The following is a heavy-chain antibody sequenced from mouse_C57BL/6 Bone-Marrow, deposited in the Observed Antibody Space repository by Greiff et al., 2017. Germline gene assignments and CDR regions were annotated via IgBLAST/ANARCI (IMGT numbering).Heavy chain of an antibody. CDR1: GYTFTSYW. J-gene: IGHJ1*03. Sequence: QVQLQQPGAELVRPGSSVKLSCKASGYTFTSYWMDWVKQRPGQGLEWIGNIYPSDSETHYNQKFKDKATLTVDKSSSTAYMQLSSLTSEDSAVYYCARWGWLPHWCFDVWGTGTTVTVSS. D-gene: IGHD2-3*01. CDR3: ARWGWLPHWCFDV. V-gene: IGHV1-61*01. CDR2: IYPSDSET.